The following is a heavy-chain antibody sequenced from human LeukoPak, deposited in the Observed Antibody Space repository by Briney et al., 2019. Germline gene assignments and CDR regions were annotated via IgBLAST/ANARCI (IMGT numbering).Heavy chain of an antibody. J-gene: IGHJ5*02. D-gene: IGHD3-10*01. CDR1: GYTFTSYD. CDR2: MNPNSGNT. CDR3: ARGRYYYGSGSYYQNWFDP. V-gene: IGHV1-8*01. Sequence: GASVKVSCKASGYTFTSYDINWVRQATGQGLEWMGWMNPNSGNTGYAQKFQGRVTMARNTSISTAYMELSSLRSEDTAVYYCARGRYYYGSGSYYQNWFDPWSQGTLVTVSS.